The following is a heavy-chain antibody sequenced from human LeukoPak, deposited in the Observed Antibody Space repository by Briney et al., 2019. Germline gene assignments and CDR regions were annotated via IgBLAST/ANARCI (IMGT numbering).Heavy chain of an antibody. CDR2: IYTSGST. CDR1: GGSISSYY. V-gene: IGHV4-4*07. J-gene: IGHJ3*02. CDR3: ARFGVVPAATDAFDI. Sequence: SETLSLTCTVSGGSISSYYWSWIRQPAGKGLEWIGRIYTSGSTNYNPSPKSRVTMSVDTSKNQFSLKLSSVTAADTAVYYCARFGVVPAATDAFDIWGQGTMVTVSS. D-gene: IGHD2-2*01.